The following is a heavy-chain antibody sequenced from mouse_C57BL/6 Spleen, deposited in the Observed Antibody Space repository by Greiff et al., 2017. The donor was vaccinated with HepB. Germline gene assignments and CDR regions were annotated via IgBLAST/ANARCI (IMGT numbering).Heavy chain of an antibody. Sequence: QVQLKASGAELARPGASVKMSCKASGYTFTSYTMHWVKQRPGQGLEWIGYISPSSGYTKYNQKFKDKATLTANKSSSTAYMQLSSMTAEDAAVYYSARSCSKDSVDYWGQGTTLTVSS. CDR2: ISPSSGYT. CDR3: ARSCSKDSVDY. V-gene: IGHV1-4*01. CDR1: GYTFTSYT. D-gene: IGHD1-1*01. J-gene: IGHJ2*01.